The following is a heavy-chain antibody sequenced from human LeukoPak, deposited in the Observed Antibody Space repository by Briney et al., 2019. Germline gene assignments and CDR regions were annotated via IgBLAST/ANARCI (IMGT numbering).Heavy chain of an antibody. V-gene: IGHV3-20*04. D-gene: IGHD3-10*01. CDR1: GFIFYDHG. CDR3: ARNHFYGSGSYPFDY. Sequence: GGSLRLSCEASGFIFYDHGMSWVRQVPGKGLELVSSINWNGASISHADSVKGRFTISRDNVKNFLYLQMNSLRAEDTALYYCARNHFYGSGSYPFDYWGHGTLVAVSS. J-gene: IGHJ4*01. CDR2: INWNGASI.